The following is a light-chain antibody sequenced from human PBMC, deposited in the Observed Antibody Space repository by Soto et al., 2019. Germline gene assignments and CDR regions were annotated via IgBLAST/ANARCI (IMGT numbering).Light chain of an antibody. CDR2: STN. J-gene: IGLJ3*02. CDR3: VLYMGGGVWV. V-gene: IGLV8-61*01. Sequence: QTVVTQEPSFSVSPGGTVTLTCGLTSGAVSTTKYPSWYQQTPGQAPRTLIYSTNSRSSGVPDRFSGSILGDKAALTITRAQADDESDYYCVLYMGGGVWVFGGGTKVTVL. CDR1: SGAVSTTKY.